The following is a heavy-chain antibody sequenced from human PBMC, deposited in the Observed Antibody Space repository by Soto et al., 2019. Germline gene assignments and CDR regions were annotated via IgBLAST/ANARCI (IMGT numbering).Heavy chain of an antibody. V-gene: IGHV3-23*01. Sequence: GGSLRLSCAASGFTFSSYAMSWVRQAPGEGLEWVSAISGSGGSTYYADSVKGRFTISRDNSKNTLYLQMNSLRAEDTAVYYCAKNVEPTTDDYYYGMDVWGQGTTVTVSS. CDR1: GFTFSSYA. CDR2: ISGSGGST. D-gene: IGHD1-1*01. CDR3: AKNVEPTTDDYYYGMDV. J-gene: IGHJ6*02.